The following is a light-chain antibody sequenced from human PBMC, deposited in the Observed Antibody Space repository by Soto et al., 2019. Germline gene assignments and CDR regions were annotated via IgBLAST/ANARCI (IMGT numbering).Light chain of an antibody. V-gene: IGKV3-15*01. Sequence: EIVMTQSPATLSVSLGERATLSCRASQSVSSNLAWYKQKPVQPPSLLIYGASARATGIPARFSGSGSGTEFTLTISSLQSEDFAVYYCQHYNNWPFTFGQGTKLEIK. J-gene: IGKJ2*01. CDR1: QSVSSN. CDR2: GAS. CDR3: QHYNNWPFT.